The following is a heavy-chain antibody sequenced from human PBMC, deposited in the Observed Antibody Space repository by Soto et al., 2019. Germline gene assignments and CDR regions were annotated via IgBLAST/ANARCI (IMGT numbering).Heavy chain of an antibody. CDR2: IYYSGST. J-gene: IGHJ4*02. Sequence: QVQLQESGPGLVKPSQTLSLTCTVSGGSISSGDYYWSWLRQPTWKGLERIGYIYYSGSTYYNPSLKSRVTISVDTSKNQFSLKLSSVTAADTAVYYCARERGDMITFLDYWGQGTLVTVSS. V-gene: IGHV4-30-4*01. D-gene: IGHD3-16*01. CDR3: ARERGDMITFLDY. CDR1: GGSISSGDYY.